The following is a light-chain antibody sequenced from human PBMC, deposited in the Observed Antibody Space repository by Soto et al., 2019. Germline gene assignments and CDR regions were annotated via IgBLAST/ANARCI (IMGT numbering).Light chain of an antibody. CDR1: SSDVGGYNY. V-gene: IGLV2-14*03. Sequence: QSALTQPASVSGSPGQSITISCTGTSSDVGGYNYVSWYQQHPGKAPQLMIYDVSSRPSGVSHRVSGSKSGTTASLTISGLQAEDEAYYFCSAYTAITTTRVFGGGTKLTVL. CDR3: SAYTAITTTRV. J-gene: IGLJ2*01. CDR2: DVS.